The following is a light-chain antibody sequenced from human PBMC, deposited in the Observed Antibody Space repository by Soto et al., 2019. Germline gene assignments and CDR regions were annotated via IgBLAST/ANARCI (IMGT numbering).Light chain of an antibody. CDR2: DAS. V-gene: IGKV3-11*01. CDR1: QSVSSY. CDR3: QQRSNWPSWT. J-gene: IGKJ1*01. Sequence: EIVLTQSPATLSLSPGERATLSCRASQSVSSYLAWYQQKPGQAPRLLIYDASNRATRIPARFSGSGSGTECTLTISSLEPEDLAVYYCQQRSNWPSWTFGQGTKV.